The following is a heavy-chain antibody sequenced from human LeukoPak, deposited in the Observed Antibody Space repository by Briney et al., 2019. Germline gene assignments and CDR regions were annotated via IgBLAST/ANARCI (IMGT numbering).Heavy chain of an antibody. CDR3: ARDGLQWLFDY. V-gene: IGHV7-4-1*02. CDR1: GYTFTSYG. CDR2: INTNTGNP. J-gene: IGHJ4*02. D-gene: IGHD6-19*01. Sequence: ASVKVSCKASGYTFTSYGISWVRQAPGQGLEWMGWINTNTGNPTYAQGFTGRFVFSLDTSVSTAYLQISSLKAEDTAVYYCARDGLQWLFDYWGQGTLVTVSS.